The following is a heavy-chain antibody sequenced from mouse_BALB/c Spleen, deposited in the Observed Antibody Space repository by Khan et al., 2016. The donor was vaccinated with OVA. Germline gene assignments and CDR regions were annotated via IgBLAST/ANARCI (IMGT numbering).Heavy chain of an antibody. CDR2: ISYSGVT. V-gene: IGHV3-2*02. J-gene: IGHJ2*01. D-gene: IGHD1-1*01. Sequence: VQLKQSGPGLVKPSQSLSLTCTVTGYSITSGYAWNWIRQFPGNKLEWMGYISYSGVTSYTPSLKSRISITRDPSKNQFFLQLTSVTTEDTATYYCARGNYCGYYFDNWGQGTTLTVSS. CDR1: GYSITSGYA. CDR3: ARGNYCGYYFDN.